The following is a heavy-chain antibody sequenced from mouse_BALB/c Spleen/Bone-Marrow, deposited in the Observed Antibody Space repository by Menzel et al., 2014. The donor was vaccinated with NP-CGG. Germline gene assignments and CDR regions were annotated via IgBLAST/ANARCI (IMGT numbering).Heavy chain of an antibody. Sequence: DVKLVESGPDLVKPSQSLSLTCTVTGYSITSGYSWHWIRPFPGNILEWMGYIHYSGYTNYNPSLKSRISITRDTSKNQFFLQLNSATTEDTATYYCARTDGYYAMDYWGQGTSVTVSS. CDR3: ARTDGYYAMDY. CDR2: IHYSGYT. V-gene: IGHV3-1*02. CDR1: GYSITSGYS. D-gene: IGHD2-3*01. J-gene: IGHJ4*01.